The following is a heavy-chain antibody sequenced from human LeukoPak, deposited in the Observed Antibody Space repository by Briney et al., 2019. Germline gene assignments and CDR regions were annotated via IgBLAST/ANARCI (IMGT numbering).Heavy chain of an antibody. CDR2: ISGSGGST. CDR3: ARDAGGTCWLDP. V-gene: IGHV3-23*01. Sequence: GGSLRLSCTASGFPFSSYAMSWVRQAPGKGLEGVSAISGSGGSTYYADSVKGRFTISRDNSKNPLYLQMNSLRVEDTAVYYCARDAGGTCWLDPWGEGTLVTVSS. D-gene: IGHD6-13*01. CDR1: GFPFSSYA. J-gene: IGHJ5*02.